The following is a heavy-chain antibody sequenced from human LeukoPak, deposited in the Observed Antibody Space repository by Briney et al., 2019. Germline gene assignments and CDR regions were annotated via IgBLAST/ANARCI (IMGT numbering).Heavy chain of an antibody. J-gene: IGHJ4*02. V-gene: IGHV4-4*02. Sequence: SGTLSLTCAVSGGSISSSNWWSWVRQPPGKGLEWIGEIYHSGSTNYNPSLKRRVTISVDKSKNQFSLKLSSVTAADTAVYYCARSQYDSSGYYILFWGQGTLVTVSS. D-gene: IGHD3-22*01. CDR2: IYHSGST. CDR3: ARSQYDSSGYYILF. CDR1: GGSISSSNW.